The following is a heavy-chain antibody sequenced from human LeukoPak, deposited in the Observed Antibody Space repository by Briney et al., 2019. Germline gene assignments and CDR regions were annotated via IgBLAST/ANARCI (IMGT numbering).Heavy chain of an antibody. V-gene: IGHV3-23*01. J-gene: IGHJ4*02. CDR1: GFTFSNHA. CDR2: ISGGGVST. CDR3: AKGGSLLWFGELFN. D-gene: IGHD3-10*01. Sequence: PGGSLRLSCAASGFTFSNHAMMWVRQAPGRGLEWVSAISGGGVSTYYTDSVKGRFTISRDNSKNTLYLQMNSLRAEDTAVYYCAKGGSLLWFGELFNWGQGTLVTVSS.